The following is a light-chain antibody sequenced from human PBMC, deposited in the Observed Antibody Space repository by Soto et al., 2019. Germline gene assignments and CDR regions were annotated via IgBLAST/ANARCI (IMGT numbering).Light chain of an antibody. CDR1: QRISTW. J-gene: IGKJ4*01. V-gene: IGKV1-5*03. CDR2: KAS. CDR3: KKYNTYPLT. Sequence: DIQMTQSPSTLSASVGDRVTITCRASQRISTWLAWYQQKPGKAPKLLIYKASSLEGGVPSRFRCSGSGTEFNITISRLQPDDFATYYCKKYNTYPLTFGGGTPVDMK.